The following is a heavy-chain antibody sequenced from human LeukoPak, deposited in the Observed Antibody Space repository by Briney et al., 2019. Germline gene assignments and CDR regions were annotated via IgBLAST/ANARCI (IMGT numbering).Heavy chain of an antibody. CDR1: GFTVSSNY. Sequence: GGSLRLSCAASGFTVSSNYMSWVRQAPGKELEWVSVIYSGGSTYYADSVKGRFTISRDNSKNTLYLQMNSLRAEDTAVYYCASSGWYPAFDYWGQGTLVTVSS. V-gene: IGHV3-53*01. D-gene: IGHD6-19*01. CDR2: IYSGGST. CDR3: ASSGWYPAFDY. J-gene: IGHJ4*02.